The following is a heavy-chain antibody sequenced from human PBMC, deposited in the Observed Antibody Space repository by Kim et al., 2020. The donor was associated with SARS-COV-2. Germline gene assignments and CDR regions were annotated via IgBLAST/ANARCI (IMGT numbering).Heavy chain of an antibody. J-gene: IGHJ4*02. CDR1: GASTSSRTYH. CDR2: ISYTGNT. V-gene: IGHV4-39*07. D-gene: IGHD5-18*01. CDR3: ARTFSQYSYGLFLF. Sequence: SETLPLTCSVSGASTSSRTYHWGWIRQPPGKGLEWIGSISYTGNTYYNPSLTSRVTISVDTSKNQFSLKLSSVTAADTAVYYCARTFSQYSYGLFLFWGQGTLVTVSS.